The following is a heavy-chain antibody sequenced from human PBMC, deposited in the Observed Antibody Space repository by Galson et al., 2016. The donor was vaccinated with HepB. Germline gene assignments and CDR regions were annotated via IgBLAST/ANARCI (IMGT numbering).Heavy chain of an antibody. D-gene: IGHD5-24*01. CDR3: ARVRDGYNSYFYYGRDV. J-gene: IGHJ6*02. CDR2: IIPLYGTA. Sequence: SVKVSCKASGGTFNSYAISWVRQAPGQGLEWMGGIIPLYGTANSAQKFQGRVTIIADESTSTAYMELSSLRSEDTAMCYCARVRDGYNSYFYYGRDVWGQGTSVTVAS. V-gene: IGHV1-69*13. CDR1: GGTFNSYA.